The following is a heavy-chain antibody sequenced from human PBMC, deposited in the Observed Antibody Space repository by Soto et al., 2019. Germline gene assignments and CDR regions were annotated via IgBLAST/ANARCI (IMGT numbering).Heavy chain of an antibody. CDR2: MNPNSGNT. D-gene: IGHD3-16*02. CDR1: GYTFTGYD. Sequence: QVQLVQSGAEVKKPGASVKVSCKASGYTFTGYDVNWVRQATGQGLEWMGWMNPNSGNTGFAQKFQGRVTMTSNTSISTAYMELSSLTSEDTAMYYCARGTGARNYDYICGSYRYYMDVWGKGTTVTVSS. CDR3: ARGTGARNYDYICGSYRYYMDV. J-gene: IGHJ6*03. V-gene: IGHV1-8*01.